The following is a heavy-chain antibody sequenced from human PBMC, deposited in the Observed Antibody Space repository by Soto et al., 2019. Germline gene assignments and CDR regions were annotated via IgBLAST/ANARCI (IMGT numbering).Heavy chain of an antibody. CDR2: ISGSGGNT. D-gene: IGHD7-27*01. Sequence: EVQLLQSGGGLVQPGGSLRLSCAASGFSFSSYAMSWVRQAPGKGLEWVSAISGSGGNTYYADSVKGRFTISRDNSKNTLYMQRNSLRAEDTAVYYCTKEWGRPLDYWGQGTLVTVSS. CDR1: GFSFSSYA. V-gene: IGHV3-23*01. J-gene: IGHJ4*02. CDR3: TKEWGRPLDY.